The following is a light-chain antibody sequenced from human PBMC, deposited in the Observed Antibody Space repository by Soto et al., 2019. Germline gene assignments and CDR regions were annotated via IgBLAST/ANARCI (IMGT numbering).Light chain of an antibody. CDR1: QSVSSSY. CDR3: QQYGRSPGYT. Sequence: EIVLTQSPGTLSLSPGERATLSCRASQSVSSSYLTWYQQKPGQAHRVLVYGSSMRATGIPVRFSGSGSGTDFTLTISRLEPEDFAVYYCQQYGRSPGYTFGQGTKLEIK. CDR2: GSS. V-gene: IGKV3-20*01. J-gene: IGKJ2*01.